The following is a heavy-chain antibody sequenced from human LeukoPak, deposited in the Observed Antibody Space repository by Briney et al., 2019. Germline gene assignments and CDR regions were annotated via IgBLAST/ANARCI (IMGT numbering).Heavy chain of an antibody. J-gene: IGHJ6*03. CDR2: IYTMGST. Sequence: SETLSLTCTVSGGSISSYYWSWIRQPAGKGLEWIGRIYTMGSTHYNPSPKSRVTLSLDTTTNQFSLKLSSVTAADTAVYYCARARVVPAARGYYYYMDVWGKGTTVTVSS. V-gene: IGHV4-4*07. D-gene: IGHD2-2*01. CDR1: GGSISSYY. CDR3: ARARVVPAARGYYYYMDV.